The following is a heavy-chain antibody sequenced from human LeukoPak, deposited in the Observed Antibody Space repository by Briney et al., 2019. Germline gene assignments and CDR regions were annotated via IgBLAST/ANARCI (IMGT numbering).Heavy chain of an antibody. CDR3: ASEPLYYYDSSGYYYTD. CDR1: GGTFSSYA. CDR2: IIPILGIA. V-gene: IGHV1-69*04. J-gene: IGHJ4*02. Sequence: SVKVSCKASGGTFSSYAISWVRQAPGQGLEWMGRIIPILGIANYAQEFQGRVTITADKSTSTAYMELSSLRSEDTAVYYCASEPLYYYDSSGYYYTDWGQGTLVTVSS. D-gene: IGHD3-22*01.